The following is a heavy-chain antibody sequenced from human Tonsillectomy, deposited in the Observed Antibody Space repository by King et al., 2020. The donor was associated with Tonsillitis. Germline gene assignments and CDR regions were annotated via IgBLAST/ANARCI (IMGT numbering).Heavy chain of an antibody. Sequence: VQLVESGGGVVQPGRSLRLSCAASGFTFSNYGMHWVRQTPGKGLEWVADIWYDGSNKYYGDSVKGRFTISRDNSKNTLFLQMNSLRAEDTGVYFCARLILATIDSPYMDVWGKGTTVTVSS. V-gene: IGHV3-33*01. CDR2: IWYDGSNK. CDR3: ARLILATIDSPYMDV. D-gene: IGHD5-12*01. CDR1: GFTFSNYG. J-gene: IGHJ6*03.